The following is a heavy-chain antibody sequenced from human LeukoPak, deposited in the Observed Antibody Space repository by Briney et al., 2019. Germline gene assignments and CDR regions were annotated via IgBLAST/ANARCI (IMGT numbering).Heavy chain of an antibody. CDR3: SRDLVTVTKGFDI. V-gene: IGHV4-59*11. J-gene: IGHJ3*02. CDR2: ISYIGST. Sequence: SSETLSLTCAVSDDSFSSHYWTWIRQPPGKGLEWIGYISYIGSTNYNPSLKSRVTISIDTSKNQFSLKLSSVTDAGTAVYYCSRDLVTVTKGFDIWGQGTMVSVSS. CDR1: DDSFSSHY. D-gene: IGHD4-17*01.